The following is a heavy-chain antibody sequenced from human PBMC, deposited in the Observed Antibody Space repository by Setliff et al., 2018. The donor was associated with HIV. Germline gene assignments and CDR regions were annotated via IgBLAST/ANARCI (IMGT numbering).Heavy chain of an antibody. Sequence: PSETLSLTCTVSGASISSHNYYWGWIRQSPGKGLEWIASIRSSGDTYYNPSLQSRVIISVDTSNNQISLKLTSVTAADTAVYYCAGESALSGQSDWGQGSRVTVSS. CDR1: GASISSHNYY. CDR2: IRSSGDT. CDR3: AGESALSGQSD. D-gene: IGHD6-19*01. J-gene: IGHJ4*02. V-gene: IGHV4-39*07.